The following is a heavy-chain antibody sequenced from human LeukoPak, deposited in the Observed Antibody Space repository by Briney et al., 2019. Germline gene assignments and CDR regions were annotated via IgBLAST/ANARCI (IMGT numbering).Heavy chain of an antibody. CDR2: LTGYGGA. V-gene: IGHV3-23*01. CDR3: AKGSVGNADFAS. CDR1: GLSFTNYA. D-gene: IGHD6-25*01. Sequence: GGSLRLSCEASGLSFTNYAMMWVRQAPGKGLQWISTLTGYGGAYYADSVKGRFTISRDSFRGTLFLQMDSLRVEDTAVYFCAKGSVGNADFASWGQGALVTVSS. J-gene: IGHJ4*02.